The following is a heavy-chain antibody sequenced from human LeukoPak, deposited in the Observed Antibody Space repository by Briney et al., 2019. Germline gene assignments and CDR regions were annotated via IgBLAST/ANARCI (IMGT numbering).Heavy chain of an antibody. Sequence: GGSLRLSCVASGFTFSSYGMSWVRQAPGKGLEWVSGISGSGGSTYYADSVKGRFTISRDNSKKTLHLQMNSLRAEDTAVYYCAKDRGWLPFDYWGQGTLVTVSS. CDR1: GFTFSSYG. V-gene: IGHV3-23*01. CDR3: AKDRGWLPFDY. D-gene: IGHD5-24*01. J-gene: IGHJ4*02. CDR2: ISGSGGST.